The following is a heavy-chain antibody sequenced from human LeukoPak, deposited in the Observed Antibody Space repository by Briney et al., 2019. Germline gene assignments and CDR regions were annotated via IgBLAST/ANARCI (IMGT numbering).Heavy chain of an antibody. CDR3: ARLGIVVSKNPSRFDY. CDR2: IYPGDSDT. CDR1: GYSFTSYW. V-gene: IGHV5-51*01. D-gene: IGHD1-26*01. Sequence: PGESLKISCKGSGYSFTSYWIGWVRQMPGKGLEWMGIIYPGDSDTRYSPSFQGQVTISADKSISTAYLQWSSLKASDTAMYYCARLGIVVSKNPSRFDYWGQGTLVTVSS. J-gene: IGHJ4*02.